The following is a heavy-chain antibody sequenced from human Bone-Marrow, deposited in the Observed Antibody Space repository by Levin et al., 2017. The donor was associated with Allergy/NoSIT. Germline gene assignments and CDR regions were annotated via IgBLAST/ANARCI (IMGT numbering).Heavy chain of an antibody. D-gene: IGHD3-3*01. Sequence: GASVKVSCRASGGAFSNSAINWVRQAPGQGLEWLGGIIPMFGTVNYAEKFQGRVTITADESTTTAHMELSSLNSDDTGVYYCARAPLNGDDDYDVWSGYAFDSWGQGTLVTVSP. V-gene: IGHV1-69*13. CDR2: IIPMFGTV. J-gene: IGHJ4*02. CDR3: ARAPLNGDDDYDVWSGYAFDS. CDR1: GGAFSNSA.